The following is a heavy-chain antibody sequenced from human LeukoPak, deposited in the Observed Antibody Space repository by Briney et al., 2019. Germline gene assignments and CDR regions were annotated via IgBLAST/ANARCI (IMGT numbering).Heavy chain of an antibody. J-gene: IGHJ4*02. CDR1: GYTFTRYY. CDR3: ARGSAQAYCGGDCSFDY. D-gene: IGHD2-21*02. Sequence: ASVKVSCKASGYTFTRYYMHWVRQAPGQGLEWMGWMNPNSGNTGYAQKFQGRVTMTRNTSISTAYMELSSLRSEDTAVYYCARGSAQAYCGGDCSFDYWGQGTLVTVSS. V-gene: IGHV1-8*01. CDR2: MNPNSGNT.